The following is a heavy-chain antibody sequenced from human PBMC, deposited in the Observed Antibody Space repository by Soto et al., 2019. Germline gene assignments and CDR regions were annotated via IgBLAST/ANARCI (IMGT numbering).Heavy chain of an antibody. CDR2: IVPILNVA. D-gene: IGHD4-17*01. Sequence: QVQLVQSGAEVKKPGSSVKVSCKSSGGPFSSQTISWVRQAPGQGLEWMGRIVPILNVATYAQKFQGRVTITADKSTTTAYMELRSLRPNDTAVYFCARDGRNGDYVGSWFDPWGQGTLVTVSS. V-gene: IGHV1-69*08. J-gene: IGHJ5*02. CDR3: ARDGRNGDYVGSWFDP. CDR1: GGPFSSQT.